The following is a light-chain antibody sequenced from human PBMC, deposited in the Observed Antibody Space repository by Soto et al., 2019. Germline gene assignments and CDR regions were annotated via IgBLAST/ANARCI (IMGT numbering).Light chain of an antibody. J-gene: IGKJ5*01. CDR2: GAS. CDR1: QSVSSN. V-gene: IGKV3-20*01. Sequence: EIVMTQSPATLSVSPWERATLSCWASQSVSSNLAWYQQKPGQAPRLLIYGASSRATGIPDRFSGSGSGTDFTLTISRLEPEDFAVYYCQQYGSSPPITFGQGTRLEIK. CDR3: QQYGSSPPIT.